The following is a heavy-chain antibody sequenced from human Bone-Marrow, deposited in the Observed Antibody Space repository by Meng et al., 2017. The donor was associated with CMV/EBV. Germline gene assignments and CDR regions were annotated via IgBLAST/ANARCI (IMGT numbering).Heavy chain of an antibody. D-gene: IGHD1-26*01. CDR1: GFTFSSYA. V-gene: IGHV3-30*04. J-gene: IGHJ4*02. CDR2: ISYDGSNK. Sequence: GGSLRLSCAASGFTFSSYAMHWVRQAPGKGLEWVAVISYDGSNKYYADSVKGRFTISRDNSKNTLYLQMNSLRAEDTAVYYCARGAKWEALVFDYWGQGTRVTGYS. CDR3: ARGAKWEALVFDY.